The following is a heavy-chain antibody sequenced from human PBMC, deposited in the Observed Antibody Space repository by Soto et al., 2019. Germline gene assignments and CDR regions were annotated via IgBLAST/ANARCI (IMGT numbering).Heavy chain of an antibody. CDR1: GYSFPNYW. J-gene: IGHJ4*02. CDR2: IYPGDSDT. D-gene: IGHD2-2*01. Sequence: GESLKISCEGSGYSFPNYWIGWVRQMPGKGLEWMGFIYPGDSDTKYNPSFQGPVTISVDKSLRTAYLQWSGLKASDTAMYYCVREYTSSLTFDYWGQGTLVTVSS. V-gene: IGHV5-51*01. CDR3: VREYTSSLTFDY.